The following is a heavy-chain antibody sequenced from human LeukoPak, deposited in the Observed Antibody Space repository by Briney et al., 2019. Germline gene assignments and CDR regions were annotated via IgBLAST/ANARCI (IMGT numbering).Heavy chain of an antibody. CDR1: GFTVSSNY. J-gene: IGHJ5*02. CDR2: IYSGGST. Sequence: GGPLRLSCAASGFTVSSNYMSWVRQAPGKGLEXVSVIYSGGSTYYADSVKGRFTISRDNSKNTLYLQMNSLRAEDTAVYYCARGDGSGHNWFDPWGQGTLVTVSS. CDR3: ARGDGSGHNWFDP. D-gene: IGHD3-10*01. V-gene: IGHV3-53*01.